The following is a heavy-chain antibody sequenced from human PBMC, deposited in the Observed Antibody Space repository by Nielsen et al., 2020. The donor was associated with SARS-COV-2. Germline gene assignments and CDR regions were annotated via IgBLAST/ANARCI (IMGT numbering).Heavy chain of an antibody. J-gene: IGHJ6*03. D-gene: IGHD6-6*01. CDR3: ARQSGSIAARLGYYYYYMDV. Sequence: GESLKISCKGSGYSFTSYWISWVRQMPGKGLEWMRRIDPSDSYTNYSPSFQGHVTISADKSISTAYLQWSSLKASDTAMYYCARQSGSIAARLGYYYYYMDVWGKGTTVTVSS. V-gene: IGHV5-10-1*01. CDR1: GYSFTSYW. CDR2: IDPSDSYT.